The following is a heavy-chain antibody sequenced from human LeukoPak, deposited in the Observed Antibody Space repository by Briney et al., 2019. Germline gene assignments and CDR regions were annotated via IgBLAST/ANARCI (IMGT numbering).Heavy chain of an antibody. J-gene: IGHJ4*02. CDR2: ISSSSSYI. CDR1: GFTFSSYS. V-gene: IGHV3-21*01. Sequence: SGGSLRLSCAASGFTFSSYSMNWVRQAPGKGLEWVSSISSSSSYIYYADSVKGRFTISRDNAKNSLYLQMSSLRVEDTAVYYCARDMDQLPDENWGRGTLVTVSS. CDR3: ARDMDQLPDEN. D-gene: IGHD1-1*01.